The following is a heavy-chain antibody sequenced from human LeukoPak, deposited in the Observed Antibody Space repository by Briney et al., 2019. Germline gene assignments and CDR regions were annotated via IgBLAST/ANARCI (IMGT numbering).Heavy chain of an antibody. CDR3: ARETNYYFDY. CDR1: GYSFIGYY. V-gene: IGHV1-2*06. CDR2: INPKTGVT. J-gene: IGHJ4*02. Sequence: GSVKVSCKSFGYSFIGYYMHWVRQAPGQGLEWMGRINPKTGVTNYAQNFQGRVTMTRDTSISTAYMDLSRLRSDDTAVYYCARETNYYFDYWGLGTLVTVSS. D-gene: IGHD4/OR15-4a*01.